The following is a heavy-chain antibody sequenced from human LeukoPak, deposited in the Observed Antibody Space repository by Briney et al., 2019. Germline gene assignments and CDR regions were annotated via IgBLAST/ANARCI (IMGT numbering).Heavy chain of an antibody. CDR1: AFSFSNYA. Sequence: HPGGSLRLSCAASAFSFSNYAMHWVRQAPGKGLEWVAVISYDGSNKYYADSVKGRFTISSDNSKNTLHLQMNNLGVEDTAVYFCARDGDKTVVGTLDRWGPGTLVTVSS. CDR2: ISYDGSNK. J-gene: IGHJ5*02. V-gene: IGHV3-30-3*01. CDR3: ARDGDKTVVGTLDR. D-gene: IGHD6-19*01.